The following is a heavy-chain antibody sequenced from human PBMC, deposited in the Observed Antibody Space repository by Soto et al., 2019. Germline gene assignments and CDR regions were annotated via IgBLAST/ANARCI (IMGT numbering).Heavy chain of an antibody. J-gene: IGHJ2*01. CDR3: AREDHGDYYWYFDL. CDR1: GYTFSSYV. CDR2: INAGNGNT. V-gene: IGHV1-3*01. D-gene: IGHD4-17*01. Sequence: QVHLVQSGAEVRKPGASVKVSCKASGYTFSSYVIHWVRQAPGQRLEWMGWINAGNGNTKYSQKFQGRVTITRDTSASTAYMEMSSLRSDDTAVYYCAREDHGDYYWYFDLWGRGTLVTVSS.